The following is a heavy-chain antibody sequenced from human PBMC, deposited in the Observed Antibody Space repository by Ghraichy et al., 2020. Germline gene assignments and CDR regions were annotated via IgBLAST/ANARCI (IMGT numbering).Heavy chain of an antibody. CDR2: IYYSGTT. CDR1: GVSISGFY. J-gene: IGHJ6*02. V-gene: IGHV4-59*01. D-gene: IGHD3-3*01. CDR3: ARVPKMFGVAPWGMDI. Sequence: GSLRLSCTVSGVSISGFYWSWIRQPPGKGLEWIGHIYYSGTTNYSPSLKSRLTLSVDRSQNLVSLRLSSVTSADTAVYYCARVPKMFGVAPWGMDIWGQGTTVTVS.